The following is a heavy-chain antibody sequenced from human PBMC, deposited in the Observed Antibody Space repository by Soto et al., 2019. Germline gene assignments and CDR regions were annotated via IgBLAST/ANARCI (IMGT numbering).Heavy chain of an antibody. CDR3: AKEGTPLHSYCGRDCPLDY. CDR2: ISGSGGST. V-gene: IGHV3-23*01. J-gene: IGHJ4*02. CDR1: GFTFSSYA. D-gene: IGHD2-21*02. Sequence: GGSLRLSCAASGFTFSSYAMSWVRQAPGKGLEWVSAISGSGGSTYYADSVKGRFTISRDNSKNTLYLQMNSLRAEDTAVYYCAKEGTPLHSYCGRDCPLDYWGQGTLVTVSS.